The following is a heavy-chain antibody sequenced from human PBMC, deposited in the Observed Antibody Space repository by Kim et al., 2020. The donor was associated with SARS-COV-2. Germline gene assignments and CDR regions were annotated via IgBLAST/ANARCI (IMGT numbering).Heavy chain of an antibody. CDR1: GFSFSDYY. CDR3: ARVHKSAWYEVDYYYGRDV. J-gene: IGHJ6*02. Sequence: GGSLRLSCAASGFSFSDYYMSWVRQTPGKRLEWVSFISTTGGYTNYADSVKGRFTISRDNTQNSLYLQMHSLRGGDTAVYFCARVHKSAWYEVDYYYGRDVWGQGTTVTVSS. CDR2: ISTTGGYT. D-gene: IGHD6-19*01. V-gene: IGHV3-11*06.